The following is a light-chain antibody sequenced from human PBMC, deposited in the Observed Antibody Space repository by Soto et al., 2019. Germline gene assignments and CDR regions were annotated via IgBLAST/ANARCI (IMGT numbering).Light chain of an antibody. CDR2: LGS. Sequence: DIVMTQSPLSLPVTPGEPASISCKSSQSLLHSNGFNYFDWYLQKPGQSPQLLIYLGSHRASGVPDRFSCSGSGTDFTLKISRVEAEEVGVYYCIQSLQTPVTFGPGTKVDI. CDR1: QSLLHSNGFNY. CDR3: IQSLQTPVT. V-gene: IGKV2-28*01. J-gene: IGKJ3*01.